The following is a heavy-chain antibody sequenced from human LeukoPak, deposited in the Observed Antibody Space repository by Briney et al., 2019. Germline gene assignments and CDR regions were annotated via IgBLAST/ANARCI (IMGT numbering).Heavy chain of an antibody. CDR3: AKGMTTYDY. V-gene: IGHV3-23*01. Sequence: GRSLRLACAASGFTFSSYAMSSVRQAPGKGLEWVSAISGSGGSTYYADSVKGRFTISRHNSKNPLYLQMNSLRAEDTAVYCCAKGMTTYDYWGQGTLVTVSS. D-gene: IGHD4-11*01. J-gene: IGHJ4*02. CDR2: ISGSGGST. CDR1: GFTFSSYA.